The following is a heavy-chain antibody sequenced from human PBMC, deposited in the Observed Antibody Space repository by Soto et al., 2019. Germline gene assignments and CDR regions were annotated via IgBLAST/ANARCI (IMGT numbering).Heavy chain of an antibody. D-gene: IGHD6-19*01. CDR3: ARDLGIAVAEYWFDP. J-gene: IGHJ5*02. V-gene: IGHV4-30-4*02. CDR1: GGSISSGDYY. CDR2: IYYSGST. Sequence: SETLSLTCSVSGGSISSGDYYWNWIRQPPGKGLEWIGHIYYSGSTNYNSSLKSRVTISVDRSKNQFSLKLSSVTAADTAVYYCARDLGIAVAEYWFDPWGQGTLVTVS.